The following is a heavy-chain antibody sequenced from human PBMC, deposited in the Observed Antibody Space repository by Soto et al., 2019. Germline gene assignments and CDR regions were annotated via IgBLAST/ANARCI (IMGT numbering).Heavy chain of an antibody. Sequence: ASVKVSCKASGYTFTSYAMHWVRQAPGQRLEWMGWINAGNGNTKYSQKFQGRVTITRDTSASTAYMELSSLRSEDTAVYYCASAVKGRSSSWQYNYYSSRIGVWGRGTTVRGSS. CDR1: GYTFTSYA. J-gene: IGHJ6*02. D-gene: IGHD6-13*01. V-gene: IGHV1-3*01. CDR2: INAGNGNT. CDR3: ASAVKGRSSSWQYNYYSSRIGV.